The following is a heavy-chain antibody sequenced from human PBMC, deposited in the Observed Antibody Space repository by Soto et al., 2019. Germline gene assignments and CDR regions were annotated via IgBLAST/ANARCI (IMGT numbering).Heavy chain of an antibody. D-gene: IGHD3-3*01. Sequence: GGSLRLSCAASGFTVSSNYMSWVRQAPGKGLEWVSVIYSGGSTYYADSVKGRFTISRDNSKNTLYLQMNSLRAEDTAVYYCARAGFWSGYPLDYWGQGTLVTVSS. CDR1: GFTVSSNY. V-gene: IGHV3-53*01. CDR2: IYSGGST. J-gene: IGHJ4*02. CDR3: ARAGFWSGYPLDY.